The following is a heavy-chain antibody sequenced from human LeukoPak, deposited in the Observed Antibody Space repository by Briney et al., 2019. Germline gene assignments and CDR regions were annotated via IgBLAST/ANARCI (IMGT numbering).Heavy chain of an antibody. CDR3: ARDLNYDILTGSLRAYFDP. CDR2: ISSSSTYI. J-gene: IGHJ4*02. Sequence: PGGSLRLSCVASGFTFRSYSMNWVRQAPGKGLEWVSSISSSSTYIYYADSVKGRFTISRDNANNSLYLQMNSLRADDTAVYYCARDLNYDILTGSLRAYFDPWGQGTLVTVSS. D-gene: IGHD3-9*01. V-gene: IGHV3-21*01. CDR1: GFTFRSYS.